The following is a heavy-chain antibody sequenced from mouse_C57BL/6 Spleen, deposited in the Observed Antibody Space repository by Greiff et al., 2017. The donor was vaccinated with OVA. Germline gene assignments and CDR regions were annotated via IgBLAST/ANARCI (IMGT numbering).Heavy chain of an antibody. CDR1: GYTFTDHT. D-gene: IGHD1-1*01. CDR3: ARRPFFITTVVATDD. CDR2: IYPRDGSI. Sequence: VQLQQSDAELVKPGASVKISCKVSGYTFTDHTIHWMKQRPEQGLEWLGYIYPRDGSIKYNEKFKGKATLTADKSSSTAYMQLNSLTSEDSAVYFCARRPFFITTVVATDDWGHSTTLTFSS. J-gene: IGHJ2*01. V-gene: IGHV1-78*01.